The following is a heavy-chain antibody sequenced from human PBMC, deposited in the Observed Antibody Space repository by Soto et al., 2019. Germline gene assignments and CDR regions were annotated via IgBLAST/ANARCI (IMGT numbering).Heavy chain of an antibody. J-gene: IGHJ4*02. Sequence: GASVKVSCKASGGTFSSYAISWVRQAPGQGLEWMGGIIPIFGTAIYAQKFQGGVTITADESTSTVYMDLTGLRSDDTAVYYCARDGGRYCSSASCFYDYWGQGTRVTVSS. V-gene: IGHV1-69*13. CDR3: ARDGGRYCSSASCFYDY. CDR1: GGTFSSYA. CDR2: IIPIFGTA. D-gene: IGHD2-2*01.